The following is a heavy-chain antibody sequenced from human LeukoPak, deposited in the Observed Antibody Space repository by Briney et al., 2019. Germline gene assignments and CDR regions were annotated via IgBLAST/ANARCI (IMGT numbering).Heavy chain of an antibody. CDR2: IWYDGSNK. CDR1: GFTFSSYG. V-gene: IGHV3-33*01. Sequence: GSLRLSCAASGFTFSSYGMHWVRQAPGKGLEWVAVIWYDGSNKYYADSVKGRFTISRDNSKNTLYLQMNSLRAEDTAVYYCARGDPYYDILMIFDYWGQGTLVTVSS. CDR3: ARGDPYYDILMIFDY. J-gene: IGHJ4*02. D-gene: IGHD3-9*01.